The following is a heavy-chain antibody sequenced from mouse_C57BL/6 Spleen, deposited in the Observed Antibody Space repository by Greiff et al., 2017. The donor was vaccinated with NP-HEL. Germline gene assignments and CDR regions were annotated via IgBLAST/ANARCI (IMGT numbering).Heavy chain of an antibody. CDR2: IRNKANGYTT. D-gene: IGHD2-4*01. CDR1: GFTFTDYY. CDR3: ARLGDYEWFDY. J-gene: IGHJ2*01. Sequence: EVKLVESGGGLVQPGGSLSLSCAASGFTFTDYYMSWVRQPPGKALEWLGFIRNKANGYTTEYSASVKGRFTISRDNSQSILYLQMNALRAEDSATYYCARLGDYEWFDYWGQGTTLTVSS. V-gene: IGHV7-3*01.